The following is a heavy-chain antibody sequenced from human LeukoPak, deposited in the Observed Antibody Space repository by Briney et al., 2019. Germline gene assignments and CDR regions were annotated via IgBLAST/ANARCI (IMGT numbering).Heavy chain of an antibody. CDR1: GGSFSGYY. CDR2: INHSGST. V-gene: IGHV4-34*01. D-gene: IGHD6-19*01. Sequence: SETLSLTCAVYGGSFSGYYWNWIRQPPGEGLGWIGEINHSGSTNYNPSLKSRVTISVDTSKSQFSLDLTSVTAADTAVYYCARADRGWQYYFDYWGQGNLVTVSS. CDR3: ARADRGWQYYFDY. J-gene: IGHJ4*02.